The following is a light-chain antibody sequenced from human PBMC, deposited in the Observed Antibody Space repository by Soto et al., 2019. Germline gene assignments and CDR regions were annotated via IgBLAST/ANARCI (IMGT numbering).Light chain of an antibody. J-gene: IGLJ3*02. CDR1: TGAVTSGHY. CDR2: DTS. V-gene: IGLV7-46*01. CDR3: LLSYSGVRWV. Sequence: QAVVTQEPSLTVSPGGTVTLTCGSSTGAVTSGHYPYWFQQKPGQAPRTLIYDTSNKRSWTPSRFSDSLLGGKAALTLSGVHRGDEDEYSCLLSYSGVRWVCGGGTQRTVL.